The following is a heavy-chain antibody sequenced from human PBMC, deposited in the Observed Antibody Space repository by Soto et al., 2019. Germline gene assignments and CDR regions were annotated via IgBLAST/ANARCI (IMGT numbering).Heavy chain of an antibody. Sequence: QVQLEESGPGLVKPSETLSLTCTVSSGSINAFFWSWVRQPPGKGLESIGYIFYSGSTNYNPSLKSRVTISLDTSKTQFSLNLTSVTAADTAVYYCATQTGLYYYGLDVWGQGTMVAVSS. V-gene: IGHV4-59*01. CDR2: IFYSGST. CDR3: ATQTGLYYYGLDV. CDR1: SGSINAFF. J-gene: IGHJ6*02.